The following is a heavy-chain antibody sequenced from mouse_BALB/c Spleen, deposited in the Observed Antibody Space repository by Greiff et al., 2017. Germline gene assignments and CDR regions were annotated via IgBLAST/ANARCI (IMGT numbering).Heavy chain of an antibody. CDR3: ARAYYEGFAY. Sequence: VQLKQSGPGLVKPSQSLSLSCTVTGYSFTSDYAWNWIRQFPGNKLECMGFISYSGSTSYKPSLKSRFAITRDTSKNQFFLQLNSVTAEDTATYYCARAYYEGFAYWGQGTLVTVSA. D-gene: IGHD2-10*01. V-gene: IGHV3-2*02. CDR1: GYSFTSDYA. CDR2: ISYSGST. J-gene: IGHJ3*01.